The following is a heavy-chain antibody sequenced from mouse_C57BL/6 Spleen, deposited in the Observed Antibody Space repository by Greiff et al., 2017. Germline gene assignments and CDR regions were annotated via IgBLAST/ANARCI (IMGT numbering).Heavy chain of an antibody. V-gene: IGHV1-52*01. CDR3: ASEREAYDDDGFAY. CDR2: IDPSDSET. CDR1: GYTFTSYG. D-gene: IGHD2-4*01. J-gene: IGHJ3*01. Sequence: QVQLQQPGAELVRPGSSVKLSCKASGYTFTSYGMHWVKQRPIQGLEWIGNIDPSDSETHYNQKFKDKATLTVDKSSSTAYMQLSSLTSEDSAFYCCASEREAYDDDGFAYWGQGTLVTVSA.